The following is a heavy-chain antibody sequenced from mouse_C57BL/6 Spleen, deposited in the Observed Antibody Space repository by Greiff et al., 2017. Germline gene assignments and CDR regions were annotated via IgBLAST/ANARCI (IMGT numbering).Heavy chain of an antibody. CDR2: IYPGDGDT. D-gene: IGHD2-1*01. J-gene: IGHJ3*01. V-gene: IGHV1-80*01. CDR3: AREGDGNFPWFAY. Sequence: VKLVESGAELVKPGASVKISCKASGYAFSSYWMNWVKQRPGKGLEWIGQIYPGDGDTNYNGKFKGKATLTADKSSSTAYMQLSSLTSEDSAVYFCAREGDGNFPWFAYWGQGTLVTVSA. CDR1: GYAFSSYW.